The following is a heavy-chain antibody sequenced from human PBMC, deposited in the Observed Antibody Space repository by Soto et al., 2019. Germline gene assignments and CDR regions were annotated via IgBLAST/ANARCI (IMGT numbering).Heavy chain of an antibody. CDR1: GFSLRTYG. CDR2: IWYDGTKK. CDR3: ARDVVTAVAGSVNWFDP. D-gene: IGHD6-19*01. J-gene: IGHJ5*02. Sequence: QVQLVESGGGVVQSGRSLTLSCAASGFSLRTYGMQWLRRAPGKGLEWVAFIWYDGTKKFYANSVKGRSTISKDNSNNILYRQMSGLRSEDTAVYYCARDVVTAVAGSVNWFDPWGQGTLVTVSS. V-gene: IGHV3-33*01.